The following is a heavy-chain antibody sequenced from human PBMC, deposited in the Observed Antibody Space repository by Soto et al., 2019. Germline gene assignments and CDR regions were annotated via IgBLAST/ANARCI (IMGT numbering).Heavy chain of an antibody. D-gene: IGHD6-13*01. J-gene: IGHJ4*02. CDR3: ATGTMAAAGLYYFEN. CDR2: FDPEDGET. V-gene: IGHV1-24*01. Sequence: GASVKVSCKVSGYTLTELSIHWVRQAPGKGLEWMGGFDPEDGETRYAQKFQGRLTVTEDTSTDTAFMELTILRSEDTAVYYCATGTMAAAGLYYFENWGQGTLVTVSS. CDR1: GYTLTELS.